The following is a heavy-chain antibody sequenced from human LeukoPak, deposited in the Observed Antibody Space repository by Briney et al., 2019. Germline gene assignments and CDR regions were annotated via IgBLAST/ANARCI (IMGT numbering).Heavy chain of an antibody. Sequence: SQTVSLTCTVSGGSISSGSYYWSWIRQPAGKGLEWIGRIYTSGSTNYNPSLKSRVTISVDTSKNQFSLKLSSVTAADTAVYYCARASLIKVVPAAPGYYFDYWGQGTLVTVSS. J-gene: IGHJ4*02. CDR3: ARASLIKVVPAAPGYYFDY. CDR1: GGSISSGSYY. CDR2: IYTSGST. V-gene: IGHV4-61*02. D-gene: IGHD2-2*01.